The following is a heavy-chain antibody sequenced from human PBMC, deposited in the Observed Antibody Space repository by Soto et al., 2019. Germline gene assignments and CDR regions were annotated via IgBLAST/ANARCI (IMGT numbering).Heavy chain of an antibody. CDR1: GGTFSSYA. CDR2: IIPIFGTA. V-gene: IGHV1-69*06. D-gene: IGHD2-15*01. Sequence: SVKVSCKASGGTFSSYAISWVRQAPGQGLEWMGGIIPIFGTANYAQKFQGRVTITADKSTSTAYMELSSLRSEDTAVYYCARYSAYQYYYGMDGWGQGNTVTV. CDR3: ARYSAYQYYYGMDG. J-gene: IGHJ6*02.